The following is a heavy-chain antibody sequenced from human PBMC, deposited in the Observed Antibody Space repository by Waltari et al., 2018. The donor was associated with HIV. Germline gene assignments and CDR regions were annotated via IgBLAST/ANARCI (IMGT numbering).Heavy chain of an antibody. D-gene: IGHD1-26*01. CDR3: AGGPRSWDCDL. Sequence: GQLVQSGAEVRKPGASVKLFCKASDYTFTTYYFHWVRQAPGQGLEWMGTINPRSGSTTYAQKFQGRVTMTGDTSTSTLYMDLSSLRSEDTAVYYCAGGPRSWDCDLWGRGTRVGVSS. CDR2: INPRSGST. CDR1: DYTFTTYY. V-gene: IGHV1-46*03. J-gene: IGHJ2*01.